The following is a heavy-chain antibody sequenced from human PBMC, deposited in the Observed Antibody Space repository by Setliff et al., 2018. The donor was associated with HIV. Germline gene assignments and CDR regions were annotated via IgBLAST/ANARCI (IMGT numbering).Heavy chain of an antibody. J-gene: IGHJ4*02. CDR1: GFTFSNYA. CDR3: AKDRFDIIEVVTPKGFYLDH. V-gene: IGHV3-64*04. Sequence: HPGGSLRLSCSTSGFTFSNYAMHWVRQAPGKGLEYVSSISTNGDSTSYADSVRGRLTISRDNSKKVLYLQMKSLRAEDTSIYYCAKDRFDIIEVVTPKGFYLDHWGQGTLVTVSS. D-gene: IGHD3-10*01. CDR2: ISTNGDST.